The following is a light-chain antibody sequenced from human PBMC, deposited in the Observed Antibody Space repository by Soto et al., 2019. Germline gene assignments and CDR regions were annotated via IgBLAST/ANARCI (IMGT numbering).Light chain of an antibody. CDR2: RNN. CDR1: SSNIGSNY. V-gene: IGLV1-47*01. CDR3: AARDDSLSGVV. J-gene: IGLJ2*01. Sequence: QPVLTQPPSASGTPGQRVTISCSGSSSNIGSNYVYWYQQLPGTAPKLLIYRNNQRPSGVPDRFSGSKSGTSASLAISGLRSDDEADYYCAARDDSLSGVVFGGGTKLTVL.